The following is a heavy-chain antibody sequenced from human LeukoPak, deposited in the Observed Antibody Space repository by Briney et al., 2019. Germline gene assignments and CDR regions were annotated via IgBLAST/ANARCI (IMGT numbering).Heavy chain of an antibody. D-gene: IGHD6-19*01. CDR1: GGSISSGGYY. CDR2: IYYSGST. CDR3: ARTYSSGWHDAFDI. J-gene: IGHJ3*02. V-gene: IGHV4-31*03. Sequence: SQTLSLTCTVSGGSISSGGYYWSWIRQHPGKGLEWIGYIYYSGSTYYNPSLKSRVTISVDTSKNQFSLKLSSVTAADTAVYYCARTYSSGWHDAFDIWAKGQWSPSLQ.